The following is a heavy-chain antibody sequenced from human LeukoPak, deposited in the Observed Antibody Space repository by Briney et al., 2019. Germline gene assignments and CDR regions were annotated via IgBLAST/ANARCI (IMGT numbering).Heavy chain of an antibody. CDR2: ISYDGSNK. CDR1: GFTFSTYA. CDR3: AKVARGTMIVDDYFDY. D-gene: IGHD3-22*01. Sequence: GGSLRLSCAASGFTFSTYAMHWVRQAPGKGLEWVAVISYDGSNKYYADSVKGRFTISRDNSKNTLYLQMNSLRAEDTAVYYCAKVARGTMIVDDYFDYWGQGTLVTVSS. J-gene: IGHJ4*02. V-gene: IGHV3-30*04.